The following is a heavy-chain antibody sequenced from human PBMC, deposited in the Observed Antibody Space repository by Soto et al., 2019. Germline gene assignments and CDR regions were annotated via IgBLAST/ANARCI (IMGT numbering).Heavy chain of an antibody. CDR2: IIAYNGNT. V-gene: IGHV1-18*01. CDR1: GYNFILHG. D-gene: IGHD2-15*01. J-gene: IGHJ3*02. CDR3: AVVWYDGNSGAFDI. Sequence: QGQLVQSVGEVKKPGASLKVSCKASGYNFILHGISWVRQAPGQGLEWMGWIIAYNGNTNYAQNFQDRVIMTTDPTTSTVNMELRSLISDDTAGYYCAVVWYDGNSGAFDIWGQGTKVTISS.